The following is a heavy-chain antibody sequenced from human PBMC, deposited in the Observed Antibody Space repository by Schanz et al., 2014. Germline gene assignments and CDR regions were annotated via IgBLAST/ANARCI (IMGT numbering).Heavy chain of an antibody. CDR2: ISSGSSYA. CDR3: ARDVEDRRGYGSAYCLGGCMDV. D-gene: IGHD3-10*01. V-gene: IGHV3-11*05. Sequence: QVQLVESGGGLVKPGGSLRLSCAASGFTFRDYYMSWIRQAPGKGLEWVSDISSGSSYATYADSVKGRFTISRDNAKNTLYLQMNSLRAEDTAVYCCARDVEDRRGYGSAYCLGGCMDVWGQGTTVTVSS. CDR1: GFTFRDYY. J-gene: IGHJ6*02.